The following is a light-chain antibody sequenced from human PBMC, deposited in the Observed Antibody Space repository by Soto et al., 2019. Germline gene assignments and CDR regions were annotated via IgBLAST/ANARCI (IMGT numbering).Light chain of an antibody. V-gene: IGKV1-9*01. CDR3: QQLFDSPIT. CDR2: AAY. Sequence: DIQMTQSPSSVSASVGDSVTITCRASQVISTSLAWYQVKPGKSPKLLIYAAYTLESGVTSRFSATVSGTEFSLTITSLQPEDFATYYCQQLFDSPITFGPGTRLEIK. J-gene: IGKJ5*01. CDR1: QVISTS.